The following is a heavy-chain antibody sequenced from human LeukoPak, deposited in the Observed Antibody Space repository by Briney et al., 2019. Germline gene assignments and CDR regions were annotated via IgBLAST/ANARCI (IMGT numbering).Heavy chain of an antibody. V-gene: IGHV1-2*02. Sequence: ASVKVSCKASGYPFTGYYMHWVRQAPGQGLEWMGWINPNSGGTDYARKFQGRVTMTRDTSISTAYMELSRLRSDDTAVYYCARNPSIAVGDYWGQGTLVTVSS. D-gene: IGHD6-19*01. CDR1: GYPFTGYY. CDR3: ARNPSIAVGDY. J-gene: IGHJ4*02. CDR2: INPNSGGT.